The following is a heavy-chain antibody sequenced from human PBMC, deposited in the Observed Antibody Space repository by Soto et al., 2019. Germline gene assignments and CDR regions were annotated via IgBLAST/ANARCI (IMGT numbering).Heavy chain of an antibody. CDR3: ARGYKYYDILTGSTPENGMDV. D-gene: IGHD3-9*01. CDR1: GGSFSGYY. Sequence: PSETLSLTCAVYGGSFSGYYWSWIRQPPGKGLEWIGEINHSGSTNHNPSLKSRVTISVDTSKNQFSLKLSSVTAADTAVYYCARGYKYYDILTGSTPENGMDVWGQGTTVTVYS. CDR2: INHSGST. J-gene: IGHJ6*02. V-gene: IGHV4-34*01.